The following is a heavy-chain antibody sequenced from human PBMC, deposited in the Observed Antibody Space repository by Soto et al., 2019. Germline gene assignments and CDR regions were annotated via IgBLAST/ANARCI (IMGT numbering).Heavy chain of an antibody. Sequence: PSETLSLTCTVSGGSISSYYWSWIRQPPGKGLEWIGYIYFSGSTNYNPSLKSRVTISVDTSKNQFSLKLSSVTAADTAVYYCAREGGYGDYITFDYWGQGTLVTVSS. CDR2: IYFSGST. D-gene: IGHD4-17*01. CDR3: AREGGYGDYITFDY. V-gene: IGHV4-59*01. J-gene: IGHJ4*02. CDR1: GGSISSYY.